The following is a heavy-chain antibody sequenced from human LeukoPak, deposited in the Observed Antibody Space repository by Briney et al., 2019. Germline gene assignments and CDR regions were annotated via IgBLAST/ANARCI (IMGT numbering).Heavy chain of an antibody. Sequence: SETLSLTCTVSVGSISSSSYYWRWIRQPPGKGLEWIGSIDYSGSTYYNPSLKSPFTISVDTSKNQFSLKLSSVTAAATAVYYCARVLYYDFWSGYFTDYWGQGTLVTVSS. J-gene: IGHJ4*02. CDR2: IDYSGST. D-gene: IGHD3-3*01. V-gene: IGHV4-39*07. CDR1: VGSISSSSYY. CDR3: ARVLYYDFWSGYFTDY.